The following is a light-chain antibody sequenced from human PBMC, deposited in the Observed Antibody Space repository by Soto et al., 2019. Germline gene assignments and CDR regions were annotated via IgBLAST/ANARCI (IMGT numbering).Light chain of an antibody. CDR2: GNS. J-gene: IGLJ1*01. Sequence: QSVLTQPPSGSWAPGRGGTISCTGSSSNIGAGYDVHWYQQLPGTAPKLLIYGNSKRPSGVPDRFSGSKSGNSASLAITGLQAEDEADYYCQSYDSSLSGYVFGTGTKVTVL. CDR3: QSYDSSLSGYV. V-gene: IGLV1-40*01. CDR1: SSNIGAGYD.